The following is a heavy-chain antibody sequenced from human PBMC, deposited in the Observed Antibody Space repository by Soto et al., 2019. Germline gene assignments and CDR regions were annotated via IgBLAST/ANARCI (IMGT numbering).Heavy chain of an antibody. Sequence: QLVEAGGGLVKPGESLTISCEAYGFRFSAVWLDWVSQASGKGLEWVGRIKSQVAGGATDYDAPVRGRLTISRDESRNRLYFQMINLKTEDTAVYYCATGFKRAFEMWGHGTMVTVSS. CDR3: ATGFKRAFEM. CDR1: GFRFSAVW. CDR2: IKSQVAGGAT. V-gene: IGHV3-15*01. J-gene: IGHJ3*02.